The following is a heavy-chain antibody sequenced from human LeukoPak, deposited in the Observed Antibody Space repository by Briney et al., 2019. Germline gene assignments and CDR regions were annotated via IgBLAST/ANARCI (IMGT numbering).Heavy chain of an antibody. V-gene: IGHV3-74*01. D-gene: IGHD2-15*01. CDR3: ARFSAVVVVAMNYYHYGMDV. CDR1: RFTFSSYW. J-gene: IGHJ6*02. Sequence: GGSLRLSCAASRFTFSSYWMHWVRQAPGKGLVWVSRINSDGSSTSYADSVKGRFTISRDNAKNTLYLQMNSLRAEDTAVYYCARFSAVVVVAMNYYHYGMDVWGQGTTVTVSS. CDR2: INSDGSST.